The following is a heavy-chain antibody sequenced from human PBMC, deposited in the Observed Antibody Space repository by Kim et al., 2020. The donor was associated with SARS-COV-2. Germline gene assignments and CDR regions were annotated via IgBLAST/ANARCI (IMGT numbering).Heavy chain of an antibody. J-gene: IGHJ6*02. CDR2: IWYDGSNK. Sequence: GGSLRLSCAASGFTFSSYGMHWVRQAPGKGLEWVAVIWYDGSNKYYADSVKGRFTISRDNSKNTLYLQMNSLRAEDTAVYYWARAWETVCGMDVGGQGTTVTVS. CDR3: ARAWETVCGMDV. D-gene: IGHD1-26*01. CDR1: GFTFSSYG. V-gene: IGHV3-33*01.